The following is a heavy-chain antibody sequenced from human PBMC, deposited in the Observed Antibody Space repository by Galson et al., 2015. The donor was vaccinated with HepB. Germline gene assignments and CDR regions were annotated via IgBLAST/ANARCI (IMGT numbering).Heavy chain of an antibody. V-gene: IGHV1-2*02. J-gene: IGHJ6*02. CDR1: GYTFTGYY. Sequence: SVKVSCKASGYTFTGYYMHWVRQAPGQGLEWMGWINPNSGGTNYAQKFQGRVTMTRDTSISTAYMELSRLRSDDTAVYYCARERASSSWYPEYYYYYGMDVWGQGTTVTVSS. D-gene: IGHD6-13*01. CDR2: INPNSGGT. CDR3: ARERASSSWYPEYYYYYGMDV.